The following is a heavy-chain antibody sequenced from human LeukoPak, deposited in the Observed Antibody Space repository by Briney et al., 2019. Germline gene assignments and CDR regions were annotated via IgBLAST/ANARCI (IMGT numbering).Heavy chain of an antibody. CDR3: ARFWSGVDYLDY. V-gene: IGHV4-34*01. CDR2: INHSGST. J-gene: IGHJ4*02. Sequence: PSETLSLTCAVYGGSFSGYYWSWIRQPPGKGLEWIGEINHSGSTNYNPSLKSRVTISLDTSKNQFSLKLSFVTAADTAVYYCARFWSGVDYLDYWGQGTLATVSS. CDR1: GGSFSGYY. D-gene: IGHD2-8*01.